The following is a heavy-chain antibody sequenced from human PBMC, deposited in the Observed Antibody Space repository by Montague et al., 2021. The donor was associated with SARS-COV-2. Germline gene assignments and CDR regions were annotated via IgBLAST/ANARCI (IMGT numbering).Heavy chain of an antibody. J-gene: IGHJ3*02. CDR3: AHRRGLLLSDAFDX. V-gene: IGHV2-5*02. CDR2: IYWDDDK. Sequence: HALVKPTQTLTLTCTFSGFSLSTSGVGVGWIRQPPGKALEWLALIYWDDDKRYSPSLKSRLTITKDTSKNQVVLTMTNMGPVDTATYYCAHRRGLLLSDAFDXWGQGTMVTVSS. CDR1: GFSLSTSGVG. D-gene: IGHD1-26*01.